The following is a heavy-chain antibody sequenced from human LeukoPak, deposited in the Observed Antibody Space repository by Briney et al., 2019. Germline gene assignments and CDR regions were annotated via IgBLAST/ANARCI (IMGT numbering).Heavy chain of an antibody. Sequence: GSSVKVSCKASGGTFSSYAISWVRQAPGQGPEWMGRIIPIFGTANYVQKFQGRVTIATDESTSTAYMELSSLRSGDTAVYYCARQPGGTTSAFDIWGQGTMVTVSS. CDR3: ARQPGGTTSAFDI. D-gene: IGHD1-7*01. CDR2: IIPIFGTA. J-gene: IGHJ3*02. CDR1: GGTFSSYA. V-gene: IGHV1-69*05.